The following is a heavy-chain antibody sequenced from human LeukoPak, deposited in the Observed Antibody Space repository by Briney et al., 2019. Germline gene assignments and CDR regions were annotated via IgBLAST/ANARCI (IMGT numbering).Heavy chain of an antibody. CDR2: MHYRGNT. CDR3: ARNRGGVSSSWYRLDY. CDR1: GGSISSHY. Sequence: SETLSLTCTVSGGSISSHYWSWIRQSPGKGLEWIGFMHYRGNTNSNPSLKSRVTISVDTSKNQFSLKLSSVTAADTAVYYCARNRGGVSSSWYRLDYWGQGTLVTVSS. D-gene: IGHD6-13*01. V-gene: IGHV4-59*11. J-gene: IGHJ4*02.